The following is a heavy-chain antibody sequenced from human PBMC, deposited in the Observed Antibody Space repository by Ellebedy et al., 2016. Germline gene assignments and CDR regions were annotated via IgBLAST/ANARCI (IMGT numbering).Heavy chain of an antibody. CDR2: ISSSSSYI. Sequence: GGSLRLXCAASGFTFSSYSMNWVRQAPGKGLEWVSSISSSSSYIYYADSVKGRFTISRDNSKNTLYLQMNSLRAEDTAVYYCAKAVVPAAILDYYYYGMDVWGQGTTVTVSS. D-gene: IGHD2-2*01. J-gene: IGHJ6*02. CDR3: AKAVVPAAILDYYYYGMDV. V-gene: IGHV3-21*04. CDR1: GFTFSSYS.